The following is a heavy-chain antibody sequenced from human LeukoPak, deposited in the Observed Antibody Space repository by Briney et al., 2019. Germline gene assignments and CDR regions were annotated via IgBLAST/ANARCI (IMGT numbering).Heavy chain of an antibody. J-gene: IGHJ4*02. D-gene: IGHD5-12*01. CDR3: ARGRSGYSGYEQDY. CDR1: GYTFTSYD. CDR2: MNPNSGNT. Sequence: EASVKVSCKASGYTFTSYDINWVRQATGQGLEWMGWMNPNSGNTGYAQKFQGRVTMTRNTSIGTAYMELSSLRSEDTAVYYCARGRSGYSGYEQDYWGQGTLVTASS. V-gene: IGHV1-8*01.